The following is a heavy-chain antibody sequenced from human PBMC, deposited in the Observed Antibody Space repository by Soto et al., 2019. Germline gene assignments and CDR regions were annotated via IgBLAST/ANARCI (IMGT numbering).Heavy chain of an antibody. Sequence: GGALRVSCAASGFTFSNFGMNWVRQAPGKGLEWVSYISDSSSTIYYADSVKGRFTISRDNAKNSLYLQMNSLRDEDTAVYYCARYCSGGRCSSSHYHYGLDVWGQGTTVTVSS. D-gene: IGHD2-15*01. CDR3: ARYCSGGRCSSSHYHYGLDV. CDR1: GFTFSNFG. J-gene: IGHJ6*02. V-gene: IGHV3-48*02. CDR2: ISDSSSTI.